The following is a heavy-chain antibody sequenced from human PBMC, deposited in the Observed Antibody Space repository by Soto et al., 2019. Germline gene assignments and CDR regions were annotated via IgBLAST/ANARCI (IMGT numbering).Heavy chain of an antibody. CDR1: GYIFTSYW. V-gene: IGHV5-51*01. CDR2: IYPGDSDT. J-gene: IGHJ6*02. CDR3: ARGGSSSSLLSWYYYGMDV. Sequence: EKQLVQSGAEVKKPGESLKISCEGSGYIFTSYWIAWVRQMPGKGLEWMGMIYPGDSDTRYSPSFQGQVTISADKSINTVYLQWSSLKASDTAIYYCARGGSSSSLLSWYYYGMDVWGQGTTVTVSS. D-gene: IGHD6-13*01.